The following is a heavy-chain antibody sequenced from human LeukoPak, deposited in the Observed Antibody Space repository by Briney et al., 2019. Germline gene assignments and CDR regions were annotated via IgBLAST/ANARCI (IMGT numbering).Heavy chain of an antibody. CDR2: INSDGSGT. D-gene: IGHD4-17*01. CDR3: ARDKTTSFDP. CDR1: GFTPSGFW. J-gene: IGHJ5*02. Sequence: VGSLRLSCTGSGFTPSGFWMHWLRQAPGKGLMWVSRINSDGSGTSYADSVTGRFTISRDNANNTLYLQMDSLRAEDTAVYYCARDKTTSFDPWGQGTLVTVSS. V-gene: IGHV3-74*01.